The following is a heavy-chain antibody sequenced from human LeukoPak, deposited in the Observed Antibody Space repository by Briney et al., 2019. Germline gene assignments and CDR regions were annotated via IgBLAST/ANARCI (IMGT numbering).Heavy chain of an antibody. V-gene: IGHV4-4*07. Sequence: SETLSLTCSVSGASMKDYYWNWIRLSTGKGLEWTGRFYNTGRVSYNPSLKSRATLSVDTSKNHVYLKLTSVTAADTGVYYCARGRQLSARVRGGPVFDYWGQGTLVTVSS. CDR3: ARGRQLSARVRGGPVFDY. CDR2: FYNTGRV. D-gene: IGHD3-10*01. CDR1: GASMKDYY. J-gene: IGHJ4*02.